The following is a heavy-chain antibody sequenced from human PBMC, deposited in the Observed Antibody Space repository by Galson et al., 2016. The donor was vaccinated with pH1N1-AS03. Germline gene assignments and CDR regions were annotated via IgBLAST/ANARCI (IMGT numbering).Heavy chain of an antibody. J-gene: IGHJ6*02. V-gene: IGHV4-61*02. CDR2: IYTSGGT. CDR3: ARDGGYSRGYTYYGMDV. Sequence: TLSLTCTVSGGSITSGSYYWSWIRQPAGKGLEWIGRIYTSGGTSYNPPLKSRVIISADTSKNQFSLNLSSATAADTGVYYCARDGGYSRGYTYYGMDVWGQGTTVTVSS. D-gene: IGHD4-11*01. CDR1: GGSITSGSYY.